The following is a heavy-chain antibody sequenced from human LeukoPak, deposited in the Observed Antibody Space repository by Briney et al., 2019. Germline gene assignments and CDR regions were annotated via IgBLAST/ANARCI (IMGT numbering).Heavy chain of an antibody. J-gene: IGHJ5*02. CDR1: GYTFNNYG. Sequence: ASLRVSCKASGYTFNNYGISWVRQAPRQGLEWIGWVSSYNGDTNYAQKFQGRVTMSTDTLTNTAYMELRSLRFDDTAIYYCAKDWHILTGRNCFDPWGQGTLVTVSS. CDR3: AKDWHILTGRNCFDP. D-gene: IGHD3-9*01. CDR2: VSSYNGDT. V-gene: IGHV1-18*01.